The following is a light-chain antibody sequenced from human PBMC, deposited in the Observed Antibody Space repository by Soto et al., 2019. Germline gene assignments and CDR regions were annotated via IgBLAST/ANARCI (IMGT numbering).Light chain of an antibody. Sequence: QSLLTQPPSASGTPGQMVTISCSGSSSNVGSYPVNWYQQIPGRAPKLLISQNNRRPSGVPDRFSDSKSGTAASLAISGLQSEDEADYYCSVWDDSLKVVLFGGGTKVTVL. V-gene: IGLV1-44*01. J-gene: IGLJ2*01. CDR1: SSNVGSYP. CDR3: SVWDDSLKVVL. CDR2: QNN.